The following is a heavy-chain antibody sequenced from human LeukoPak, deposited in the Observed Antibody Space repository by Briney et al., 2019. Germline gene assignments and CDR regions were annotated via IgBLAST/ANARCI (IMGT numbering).Heavy chain of an antibody. J-gene: IGHJ4*02. D-gene: IGHD1-26*01. V-gene: IGHV3-7*01. CDR3: ARDPVGAPYYDY. CDR2: IKQDGSVK. CDR1: GFTLSSYW. Sequence: GESPRLSCAASGFTLSSYWMNWVRQAPGKGLEWVANIKQDGSVKNYVDSVKGRFTISRDNAKNSLYLQMNSLRAEDTAVYYCARDPVGAPYYDYWGQGTLVTVSS.